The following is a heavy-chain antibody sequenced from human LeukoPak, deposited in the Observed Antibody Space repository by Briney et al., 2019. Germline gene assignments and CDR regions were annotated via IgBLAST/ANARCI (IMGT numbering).Heavy chain of an antibody. Sequence: ASVKVSCKASGYTFTSYYMHWVRQAPGQGLEWMGIINPSGGSTSYAQKFRGRVTMTRDTSTSTVYMELSSLRSEDTAVYYCARLRFLEWPKAPYNWFDPWGQGTLVTVSS. CDR1: GYTFTSYY. D-gene: IGHD3-3*01. J-gene: IGHJ5*02. CDR2: INPSGGST. V-gene: IGHV1-46*01. CDR3: ARLRFLEWPKAPYNWFDP.